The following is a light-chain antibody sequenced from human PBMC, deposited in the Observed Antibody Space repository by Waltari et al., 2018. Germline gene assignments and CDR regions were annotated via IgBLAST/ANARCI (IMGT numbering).Light chain of an antibody. CDR2: GAS. CDR3: QQYGSSPPAYT. J-gene: IGKJ2*01. CDR1: QSVSSSY. Sequence: EIVLTPSPGTLSLSPGERATLPCRASQSVSSSYLAWYQQTPGQAPRLLISGASSRATGIPDRFSGSGSGTDFTLTISRLEPEDFAVYYCQQYGSSPPAYTFGQGTKLEIK. V-gene: IGKV3-20*01.